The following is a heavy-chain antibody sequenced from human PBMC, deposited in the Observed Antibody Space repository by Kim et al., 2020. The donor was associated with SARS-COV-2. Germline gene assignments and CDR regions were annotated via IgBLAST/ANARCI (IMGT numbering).Heavy chain of an antibody. J-gene: IGHJ4*02. Sequence: GGSLRLSCAASGFTFSNYWMSWVRQAPGKGLEWVANINEDGSEKYYVDSVKGRFTISRDNAKNSLYLQMNSLRAEDTAVYYCARNELWGQGTQVTVSS. D-gene: IGHD1-1*01. CDR3: ARNEL. CDR1: GFTFSNYW. CDR2: INEDGSEK. V-gene: IGHV3-7*01.